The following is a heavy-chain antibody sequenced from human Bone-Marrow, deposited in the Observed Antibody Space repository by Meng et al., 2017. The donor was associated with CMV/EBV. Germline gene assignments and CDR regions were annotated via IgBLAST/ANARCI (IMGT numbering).Heavy chain of an antibody. CDR3: AKEQWPFYSNYGSDSSFDY. V-gene: IGHV3-13*01. J-gene: IGHJ4*02. CDR2: IGTAGDT. CDR1: GFTFSSYD. Sequence: GGSLRLSCAASGFTFSSYDMHWVRQATGKGLEWVSAIGTAGDTYYPGSVKGRFTISRDNSKNTLYLQMNSLRAEDTAVYYCAKEQWPFYSNYGSDSSFDYWGQGTLVTVSS. D-gene: IGHD4-11*01.